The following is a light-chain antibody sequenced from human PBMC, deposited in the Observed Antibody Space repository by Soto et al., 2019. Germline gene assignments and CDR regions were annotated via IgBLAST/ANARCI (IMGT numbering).Light chain of an antibody. CDR3: GSWDSSLSAYV. CDR1: ISNIGGNS. J-gene: IGLJ1*01. V-gene: IGLV1-51*01. Sequence: QSVLTQPPSWSAAPGQKVTISCSGSISNIGGNSVSWYQQLPGTAPKLLIYDDDKRPSGIPDRFSGSKSGTSATLGITGFQTGDEADYYCGSWDSSLSAYVFGTGTKVNVL. CDR2: DDD.